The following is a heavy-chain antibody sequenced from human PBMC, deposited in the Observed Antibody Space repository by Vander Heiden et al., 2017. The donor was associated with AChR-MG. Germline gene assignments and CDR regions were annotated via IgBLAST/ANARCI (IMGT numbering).Heavy chain of an antibody. Sequence: EVQLVESGGGLVQPGGSLRLSCAASGFPFSSYSMNWVRQAPGKGLEWVSYISSSSSTIYYADSVKGRFTISRDNAKNSLYLQMNSLRDEDTAVYYCARGSLRYFDWLYIWGQGTMVTVSS. D-gene: IGHD3-9*01. CDR2: ISSSSSTI. CDR3: ARGSLRYFDWLYI. J-gene: IGHJ3*02. CDR1: GFPFSSYS. V-gene: IGHV3-48*02.